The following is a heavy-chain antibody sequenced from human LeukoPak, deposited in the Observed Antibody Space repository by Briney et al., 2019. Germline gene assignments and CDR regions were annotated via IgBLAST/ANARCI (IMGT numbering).Heavy chain of an antibody. CDR1: GFTFSSYW. CDR3: ARVSSDSSGYPNWFDP. CDR2: IKQDGSEK. J-gene: IGHJ5*02. Sequence: GGSLRLSCAASGFTFSSYWMSWVRQAPGKGLEWVANIKQDGSEKYYVDSVKGRFTISRDNAKNSLYLQMNSLRAEDTAVYYCARVSSDSSGYPNWFDPWGQGTLVTVSS. D-gene: IGHD3-22*01. V-gene: IGHV3-7*01.